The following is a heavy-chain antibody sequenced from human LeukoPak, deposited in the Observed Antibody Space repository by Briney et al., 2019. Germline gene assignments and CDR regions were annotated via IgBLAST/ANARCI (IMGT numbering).Heavy chain of an antibody. CDR2: IIPIFGTA. D-gene: IGHD3-10*01. Sequence: SAKVSCKASGGTFSSYAISWVRQAPGQGLEWMGGIIPIFGTANYAQKFQGRVTITADKSTSTAYMELSSLRSEDTAVYYCARASMVRGVIMWAFDIWGQGTMVTVSS. V-gene: IGHV1-69*06. J-gene: IGHJ3*02. CDR3: ARASMVRGVIMWAFDI. CDR1: GGTFSSYA.